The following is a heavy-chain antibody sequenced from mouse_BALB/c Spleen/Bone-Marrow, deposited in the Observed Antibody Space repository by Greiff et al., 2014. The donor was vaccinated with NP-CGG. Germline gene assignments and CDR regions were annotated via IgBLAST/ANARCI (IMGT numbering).Heavy chain of an antibody. CDR2: IFPGDNTT. D-gene: IGHD1-2*01. V-gene: IGHV1S56*01. J-gene: IGHJ1*01. Sequence: VQVVESGVELVKPGASVKLSCKASGNTFTSYDINWVRQRPEQGLEWIGWIFPGDNTTKYNEKFKGKATLTTDKSSSTVHMQLSRLTSEDSAVYFCVRSRLRDWYFDVWGAGTTVTIPS. CDR1: GNTFTSYD. CDR3: VRSRLRDWYFDV.